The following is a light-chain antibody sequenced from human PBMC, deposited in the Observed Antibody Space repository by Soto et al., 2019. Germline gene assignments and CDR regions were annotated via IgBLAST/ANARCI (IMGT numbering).Light chain of an antibody. CDR3: HQYRA. Sequence: EIVLTQSPGTLSLSPGERATLSCRASQSVSSSYLAWYQQKPGQAPRLLIYGASSRATGIPDRFSGSGSGTDFTLTISRLEPENFAEYYCHQYRAFGQGTKVEIK. CDR1: QSVSSSY. J-gene: IGKJ1*01. V-gene: IGKV3-20*01. CDR2: GAS.